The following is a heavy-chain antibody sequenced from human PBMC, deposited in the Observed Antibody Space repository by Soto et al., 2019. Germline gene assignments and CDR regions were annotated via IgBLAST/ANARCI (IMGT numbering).Heavy chain of an antibody. CDR3: ARWKGNPDRPDY. CDR2: IDPSDSYT. Sequence: GESLKISCKGPGYSFTSYWISWVLHMPGKGLEWMGRIDPSDSYTNYSPSFQGHVTISADKSISTAYLQWSTLKASDTAMYYCARWKGNPDRPDYWGQGTLVTVSS. D-gene: IGHD1-1*01. V-gene: IGHV5-10-1*01. J-gene: IGHJ4*02. CDR1: GYSFTSYW.